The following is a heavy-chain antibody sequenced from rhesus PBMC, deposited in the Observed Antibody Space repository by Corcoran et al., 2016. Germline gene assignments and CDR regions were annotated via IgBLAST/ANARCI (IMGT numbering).Heavy chain of an antibody. CDR2: VYGRSGST. Sequence: QVQLQESGPGLVKPSETLSLTCAVSGGSISSNYWSWSRQTPGKGLEWIGRVYGRSGSTDYNPSLKSRVTISTDTCKNQFSLKLNSLTAADTAVYYCARNGGKTGDAFDFWGQGFGVTVSS. J-gene: IGHJ3*01. CDR3: ARNGGKTGDAFDF. D-gene: IGHD1-32*01. V-gene: IGHV4-160*01. CDR1: GGSISSNY.